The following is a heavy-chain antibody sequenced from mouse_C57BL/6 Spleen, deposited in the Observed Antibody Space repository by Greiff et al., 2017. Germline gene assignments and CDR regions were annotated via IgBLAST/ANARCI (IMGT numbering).Heavy chain of an antibody. CDR2: IDPEDGDT. CDR1: GFNIKDYY. J-gene: IGHJ4*01. D-gene: IGHD1-1*01. V-gene: IGHV14-1*01. CDR3: TTFITTVVATDYAMDY. Sequence: VQLQQSGAELVRPGASVKLSCTASGFNIKDYYMHWVKQRPEQGLEWIGRIDPEDGDTEYAPKFQGKATMTADTSSNTAYLQLSSLTSEDTAVSYCTTFITTVVATDYAMDYWGQGTSVTVSS.